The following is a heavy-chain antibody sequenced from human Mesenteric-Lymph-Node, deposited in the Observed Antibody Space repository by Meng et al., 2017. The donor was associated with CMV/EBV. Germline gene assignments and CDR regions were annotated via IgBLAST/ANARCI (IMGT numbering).Heavy chain of an antibody. CDR2: ISASGGST. V-gene: IGHV3-23*01. J-gene: IGHJ4*02. CDR3: AKRFCGSTNCYTDY. D-gene: IGHD2-2*01. Sequence: GESLKISCAASGFTFSSYAMSWVRQAPGKVLEWVSAISASGGSTYYADSVKGRFTISRDNSKNTLSLQMNNLRAEDSAVYYCAKRFCGSTNCYTDYWGQGTLVTVSS. CDR1: GFTFSSYA.